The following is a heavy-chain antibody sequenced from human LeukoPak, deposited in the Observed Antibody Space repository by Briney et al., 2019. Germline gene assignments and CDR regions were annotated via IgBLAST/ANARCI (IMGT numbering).Heavy chain of an antibody. V-gene: IGHV3-21*01. Sequence: GGSLRLSCAVSGFTFSTYSMNWVRQAPGKGLEWVSSISGSSTYIYYADSVKGRFTISRDNTKNSLFLQMNSLRAEGTAVYYCASGDYMDYWGQGTLVTVSS. CDR3: ASGDYMDY. CDR1: GFTFSTYS. CDR2: ISGSSTYI. J-gene: IGHJ4*02. D-gene: IGHD3-16*01.